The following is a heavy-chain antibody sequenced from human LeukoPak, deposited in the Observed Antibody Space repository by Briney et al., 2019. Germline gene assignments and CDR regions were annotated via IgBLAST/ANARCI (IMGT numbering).Heavy chain of an antibody. V-gene: IGHV3-23*01. D-gene: IGHD6-19*01. Sequence: PGGSLRLSRAASGFIFSSYAMDWVRQAPGKGLEWVSGISGSGGRTHYADSVKGRFTILRDNSKNTLYLQMNRLRAEEAAVSYRAKEEGAQTWPVEGSFACWSQGTLVTVSS. J-gene: IGHJ4*02. CDR3: AKEEGAQTWPVEGSFAC. CDR2: ISGSGGRT. CDR1: GFIFSSYA.